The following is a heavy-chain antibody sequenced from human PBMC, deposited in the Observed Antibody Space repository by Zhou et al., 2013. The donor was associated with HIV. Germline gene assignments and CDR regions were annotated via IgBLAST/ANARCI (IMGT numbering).Heavy chain of an antibody. D-gene: IGHD6-13*01. J-gene: IGHJ4*02. CDR3: AGGSSSWELDY. CDR1: GDRFGTYA. CDR2: INPNSGGT. Sequence: QVQLEQSGAEVKKPGSSVRVSCRASGDRFGTYAMNWVRQAPGQGLEWMGWINPNSGGTNYAQKFQGRVTMTRDTSISTAYMELSRLRSDDTAVYYCAGGSSSWELDYWGQGTLVTVSS. V-gene: IGHV1-2*02.